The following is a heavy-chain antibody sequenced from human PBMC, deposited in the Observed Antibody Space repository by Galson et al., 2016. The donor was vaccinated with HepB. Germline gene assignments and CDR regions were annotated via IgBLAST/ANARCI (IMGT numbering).Heavy chain of an antibody. J-gene: IGHJ3*01. CDR1: GYTFTTYF. Sequence: SVKVSCKASGYTFTTYFIHWVRQAPGQGLEWMGRINPSGGSANYAQKFQGRVTMTRDTSTSTVYMELSSLRSEDTAVYYCARALNLYGGGDCDVSGTFAVWGQGTVVTVSS. V-gene: IGHV1-46*01. CDR2: INPSGGSA. D-gene: IGHD2-21*02. CDR3: ARALNLYGGGDCDVSGTFAV.